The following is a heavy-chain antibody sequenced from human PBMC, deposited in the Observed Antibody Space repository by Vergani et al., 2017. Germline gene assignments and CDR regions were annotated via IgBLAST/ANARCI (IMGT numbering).Heavy chain of an antibody. V-gene: IGHV2-5*01. CDR2: IYWNDDK. CDR1: GFSVSSSGVG. D-gene: IGHD4-11*01. J-gene: IGHJ4*02. Sequence: QITLKESGPTLVKPTQTLTLTCTVSGFSVSSSGVGVAWIRQPPGKALECLAIIYWNDDKRYSPSLMGRLTIAKDTSRNQVVLTMTNMDPVDTATYYCAHMDIVGDNYEYIDYWCGRSMVTVVS. CDR3: AHMDIVGDNYEYIDY.